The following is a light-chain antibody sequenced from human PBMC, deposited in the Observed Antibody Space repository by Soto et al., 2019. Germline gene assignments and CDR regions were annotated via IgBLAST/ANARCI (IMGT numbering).Light chain of an antibody. V-gene: IGKV3-15*01. Sequence: EIVLTQSPGTLSLSPGERDTLSCRASQSVGSNLAWYQQKPGQAPRLLIYGASTRATGIPARFSGSGSGTEFTLTISSLQSEDFAVYYCQQYNKWPLTFGQGTRLEIK. CDR2: GAS. J-gene: IGKJ5*01. CDR3: QQYNKWPLT. CDR1: QSVGSN.